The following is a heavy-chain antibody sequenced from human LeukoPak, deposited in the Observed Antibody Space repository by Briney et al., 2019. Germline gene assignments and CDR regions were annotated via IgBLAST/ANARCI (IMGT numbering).Heavy chain of an antibody. V-gene: IGHV3-30*04. CDR3: ARDSSMDV. CDR2: ISYDGSNK. J-gene: IGHJ6*02. CDR1: GFTFSSYA. Sequence: GRSLRLSCAASGFTFSSYAMHWVRQAPGKGLEWVAVISYDGSNKYYADSVKGRFTISRDNSKNTPYLQMNSLRAEDTAVYYCARDSSMDVWGQGTTVTVSS.